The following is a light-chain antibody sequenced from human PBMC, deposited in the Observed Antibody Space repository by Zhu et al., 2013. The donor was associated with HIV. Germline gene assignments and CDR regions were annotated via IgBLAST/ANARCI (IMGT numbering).Light chain of an antibody. CDR3: QQYYTALT. CDR2: WAS. Sequence: DIVMTQSPDSLAVSLGERATINCKSSQSVLYSSDNKNYLAWYQQKPGQPPKLLIHWASTRESGVPDRFSGSGSETDFTLTISSLQAEDVAVYYCQQYYTALTFGGRDQGGDQT. V-gene: IGKV4-1*01. CDR1: QSVLYSSDNKNY. J-gene: IGKJ4*01.